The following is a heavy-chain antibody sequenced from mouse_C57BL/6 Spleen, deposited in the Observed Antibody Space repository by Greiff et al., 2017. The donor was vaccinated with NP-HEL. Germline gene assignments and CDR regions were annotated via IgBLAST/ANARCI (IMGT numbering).Heavy chain of an antibody. J-gene: IGHJ2*01. CDR2: INPSNGGT. CDR3: ARSNYYFDY. Sequence: QAELQQPGTEVVKPGASAKLFCKASGDTSISYWMHWVKQRPGQGLEWIGNINPSNGGTNYNEKFKSKATLTVDKSSSTAYMQLSSLTSEDSAVYYCARSNYYFDYWGQGTTLTVSS. V-gene: IGHV1-53*01. CDR1: GDTSISYW. D-gene: IGHD2-5*01.